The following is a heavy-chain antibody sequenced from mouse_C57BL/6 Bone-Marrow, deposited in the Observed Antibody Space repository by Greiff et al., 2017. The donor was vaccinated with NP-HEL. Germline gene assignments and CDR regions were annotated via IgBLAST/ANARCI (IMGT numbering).Heavy chain of an antibody. Sequence: VKLQQSGAELARPGASVKLSCKASGYTFTSYGISWVKQRTGQGLEWIGEIYPRSGNTYYNEKFKGKATLTADKSSSTAYMELRSLTSEDSAVYFCARLTGTSYWYFDVWGTGTTVTVSS. CDR2: IYPRSGNT. V-gene: IGHV1-81*01. J-gene: IGHJ1*03. D-gene: IGHD4-1*01. CDR3: ARLTGTSYWYFDV. CDR1: GYTFTSYG.